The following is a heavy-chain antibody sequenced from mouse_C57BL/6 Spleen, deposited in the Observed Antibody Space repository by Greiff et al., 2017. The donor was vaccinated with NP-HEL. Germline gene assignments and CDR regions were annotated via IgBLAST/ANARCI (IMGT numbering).Heavy chain of an antibody. J-gene: IGHJ4*01. Sequence: EVKVEESGPGLVKPSQSLSLTCSVTGYSITSGYYWNWIRQFPGNKLEWMGYISYDGSNNYNPSLKNRISITRDTSKNQFFLKLNSVTTEDTATYYCARGVIYYDYNYYAMDYWGQGTSVTVSS. CDR1: GYSITSGYY. D-gene: IGHD2-4*01. CDR2: ISYDGSN. V-gene: IGHV3-6*01. CDR3: ARGVIYYDYNYYAMDY.